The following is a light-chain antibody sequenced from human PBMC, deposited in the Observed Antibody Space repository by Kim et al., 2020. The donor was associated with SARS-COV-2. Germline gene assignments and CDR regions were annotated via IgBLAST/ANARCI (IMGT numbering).Light chain of an antibody. CDR3: ATWDDSLSGVV. Sequence: GKRVTMSCSGSDSNIGENYGYWFQQLPGAAPKLLIYRSFQRPSGVPDRFSGSKSGTSASMAISGLRSEDEADYYCATWDDSLSGVVFGGGTQLTVL. CDR2: RSF. J-gene: IGLJ2*01. V-gene: IGLV1-47*01. CDR1: DSNIGENY.